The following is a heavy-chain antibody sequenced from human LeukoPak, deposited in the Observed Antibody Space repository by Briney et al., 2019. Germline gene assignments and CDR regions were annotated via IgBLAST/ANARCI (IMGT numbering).Heavy chain of an antibody. CDR2: INPNSGGT. D-gene: IGHD2-21*02. V-gene: IGHV1-2*02. J-gene: IGHJ6*02. Sequence: ASVKVSCKASAYTFTGYYMHWVRQAPGQGLEWMGWINPNSGGTNYAQKFQGRVTMTRDTSISTAYMELSRLRSDDTAVYYCARDTGTANYYGMDVWGQGTTVTVSS. CDR3: ARDTGTANYYGMDV. CDR1: AYTFTGYY.